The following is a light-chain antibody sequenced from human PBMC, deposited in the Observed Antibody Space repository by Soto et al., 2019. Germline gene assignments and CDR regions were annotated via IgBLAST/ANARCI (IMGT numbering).Light chain of an antibody. CDR1: QSVSSY. Sequence: EIVLTQSPATLSLSPGDRATLSCRASQSVSSYLAWYQQKPGQAPRLLIYDASNRATGIPARFSGSGSGTDFTLTVSSLEPEDFAVYYCQQRSNWSGTFGQGTKVDIK. CDR2: DAS. CDR3: QQRSNWSGT. J-gene: IGKJ1*01. V-gene: IGKV3-11*01.